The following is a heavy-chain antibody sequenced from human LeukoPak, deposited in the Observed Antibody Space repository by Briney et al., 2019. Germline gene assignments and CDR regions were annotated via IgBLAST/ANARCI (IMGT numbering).Heavy chain of an antibody. CDR1: RYTFSNYA. D-gene: IGHD2-15*01. V-gene: IGHV1-3*03. CDR2: INADNGNT. J-gene: IGHJ6*03. Sequence: ASVKVSCKASRYTFSNYAIHWVRQAPGQRPEWMGWINADNGNTKYSQYFQDIITISRDTSASTAYMELRSPRSEDKAVYYCARGRGTGGSNRDFYFYYYMDVWGTGTTVIVSS. CDR3: ARGRGTGGSNRDFYFYYYMDV.